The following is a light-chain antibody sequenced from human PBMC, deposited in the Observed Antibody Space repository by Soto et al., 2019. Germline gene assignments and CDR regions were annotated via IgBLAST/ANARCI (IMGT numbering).Light chain of an antibody. V-gene: IGKV1-5*01. J-gene: IGKJ3*01. CDR2: DAS. CDR1: QSISTW. CDR3: QQYHSYPPGIT. Sequence: DIQMTQSPSTLSASVGDRVTITCRASQSISTWLAWYQQKPGKAPKLLIYDASTLASGVPSRFSVSGSGTEFTLTITSLQPDDVASYYCQQYHSYPPGITFGPGTKVDIK.